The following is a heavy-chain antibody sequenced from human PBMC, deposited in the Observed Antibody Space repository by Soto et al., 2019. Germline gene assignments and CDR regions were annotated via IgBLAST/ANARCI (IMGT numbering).Heavy chain of an antibody. J-gene: IGHJ4*02. D-gene: IGHD1-26*01. V-gene: IGHV4-59*01. CDR3: ARGDQELDY. Sequence: TSETLSLTCTVSGDSINTYTWTWIRQPPGKGLEWIGYIFSSGSTNYNPSLQSRLTMSVDTSKNLFSLKLNSVTAADTAVYYCARGDQELDYRGQGTLVTVSS. CDR2: IFSSGST. CDR1: GDSINTYT.